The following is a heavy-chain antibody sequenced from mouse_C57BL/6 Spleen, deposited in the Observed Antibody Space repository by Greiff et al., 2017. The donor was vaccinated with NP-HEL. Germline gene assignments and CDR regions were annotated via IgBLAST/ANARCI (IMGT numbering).Heavy chain of an antibody. CDR1: GYTFTSYW. Sequence: QVQLQQPGAELVKPGASVKLSCKASGYTFTSYWMHWVKQRPGQGLEWIGMIHPNSGSTNYNETFKSKATLTVDKSSSTAYMQLSSLTSEDSAVYYCARGGYGSNYFDYWGQGTTLTVSS. CDR2: IHPNSGST. J-gene: IGHJ2*01. CDR3: ARGGYGSNYFDY. V-gene: IGHV1-64*01. D-gene: IGHD1-1*01.